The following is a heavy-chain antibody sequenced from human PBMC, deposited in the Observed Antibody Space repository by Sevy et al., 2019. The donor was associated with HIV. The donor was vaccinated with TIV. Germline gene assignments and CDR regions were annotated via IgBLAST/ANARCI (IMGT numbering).Heavy chain of an antibody. CDR1: GFTFSSYA. CDR3: AKDRVWELGDAFDI. D-gene: IGHD1-26*01. CDR2: TSASGGST. Sequence: GGSLRLSCVVSGFTFSSYAMSWVRHAPGKGLEWVSGTSASGGSTYYADSVKGRFAISRDNSKNTLYLQMNSLRAEDTAVYYCAKDRVWELGDAFDIWGQGTMVTVSS. J-gene: IGHJ3*02. V-gene: IGHV3-23*01.